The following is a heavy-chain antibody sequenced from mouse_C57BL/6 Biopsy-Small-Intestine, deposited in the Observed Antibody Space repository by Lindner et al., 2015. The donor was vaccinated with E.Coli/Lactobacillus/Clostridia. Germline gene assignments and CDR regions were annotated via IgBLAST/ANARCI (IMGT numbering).Heavy chain of an antibody. J-gene: IGHJ1*01. CDR2: IYPGDGDT. CDR1: GYAFSRSW. V-gene: IGHV1-82*01. CDR3: ARSWIDV. Sequence: VQLQESGPELVKPGASVKISCKASGYAFSRSWMNWVKQRPGKGLEWIGRIYPGDGDTNYNGKFKGKATLTVDKSSSTAYMQLSSLTSEDSAVYCCARSWIDVWGAGTTVTVSS.